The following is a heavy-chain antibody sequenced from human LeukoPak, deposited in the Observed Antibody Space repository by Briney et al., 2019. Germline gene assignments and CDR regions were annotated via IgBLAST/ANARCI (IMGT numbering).Heavy chain of an antibody. V-gene: IGHV7-4-1*02. CDR2: INTNTGNP. D-gene: IGHD1-26*01. J-gene: IGHJ4*02. CDR1: GYTFTSYA. Sequence: ASVKVSCKASGYTFTSYAMNWVRQAPGQGLEWMGWINTNTGNPTHAQGFTGRFVFSLDTSVSTAYLQISSLKAEDTAVYYCARDIVGATDEGFDYWGQGTLVTVSS. CDR3: ARDIVGATDEGFDY.